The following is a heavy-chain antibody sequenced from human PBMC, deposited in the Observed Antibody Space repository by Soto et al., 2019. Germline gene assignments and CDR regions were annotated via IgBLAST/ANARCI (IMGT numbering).Heavy chain of an antibody. CDR1: GFTFSSYW. CDR3: ARDQRRGVVTDY. V-gene: IGHV3-74*01. J-gene: IGHJ4*02. CDR2: INSDGSST. Sequence: GGSVRLSCAASGFTFSSYWMHWVRQAPGKGLVWVSRINSDGSSTSYADSVKGRFTISRDNAKNTLYLQMNSLRAEDTAVYYCARDQRRGVVTDYWGQGTLVTVSS. D-gene: IGHD3-3*01.